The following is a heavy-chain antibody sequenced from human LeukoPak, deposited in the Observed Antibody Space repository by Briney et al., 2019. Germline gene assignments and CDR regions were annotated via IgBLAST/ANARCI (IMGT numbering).Heavy chain of an antibody. CDR3: ARDLLDCSGGTCYTPGMDV. D-gene: IGHD2-15*01. CDR2: ISSSTSYI. Sequence: PGGSLRLSCAASGFTFSTYSMNWVRQAPGKGLEWVSWISSSTSYIYYADSVKGRFTISRDNAKNSLYLQMNSLRAEDTAVYYCARDLLDCSGGTCYTPGMDVWGQGTTVTVSS. CDR1: GFTFSTYS. V-gene: IGHV3-21*01. J-gene: IGHJ6*02.